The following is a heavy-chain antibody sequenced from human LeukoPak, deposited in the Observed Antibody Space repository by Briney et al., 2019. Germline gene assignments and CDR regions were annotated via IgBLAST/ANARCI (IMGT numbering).Heavy chain of an antibody. CDR2: ISSNGGST. V-gene: IGHV3-64*01. CDR1: GFTFSSYA. CDR3: ARVLYYYDRTGAFDI. Sequence: ASVKVSCKASGFTFSSYAMHWVRQAPGKGLEYVSAISSNGGSTYYANSVKGRFTISRDNSKNTLYLQMGSLRAEDMAVYYCARVLYYYDRTGAFDIWGQGTMVTVSS. D-gene: IGHD3-22*01. J-gene: IGHJ3*02.